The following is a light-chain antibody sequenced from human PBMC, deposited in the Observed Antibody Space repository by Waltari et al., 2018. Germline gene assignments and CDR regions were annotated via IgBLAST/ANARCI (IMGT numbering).Light chain of an antibody. Sequence: DIKMTKSPSSLSASVGDRVTITCRASQSMSTYLNWSQQKPGKAPKLLIFAAYSLQSGVPSRFRGSASGRDFTLIISSLQPEDFATYYCQQTYCHFRTFGQGTKVEIK. CDR1: QSMSTY. J-gene: IGKJ1*01. CDR3: QQTYCHFRT. CDR2: AAY. V-gene: IGKV1-39*01.